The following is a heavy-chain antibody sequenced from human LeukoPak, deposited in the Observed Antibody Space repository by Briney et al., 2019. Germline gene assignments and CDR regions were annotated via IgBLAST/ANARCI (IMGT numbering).Heavy chain of an antibody. CDR1: GFTFSSYA. V-gene: IGHV3-23*01. Sequence: GGSLRLSCAASGFTFSSYAMSWVRQAPGKGLEWVSAISGSGGSTYYADSVKGRFTISRDNSKNTLYLQMNSLRDEDTAVYYCAKGDSYYDLLTCFDFWGPGTLVTVSS. D-gene: IGHD3-9*01. CDR2: ISGSGGST. J-gene: IGHJ4*02. CDR3: AKGDSYYDLLTCFDF.